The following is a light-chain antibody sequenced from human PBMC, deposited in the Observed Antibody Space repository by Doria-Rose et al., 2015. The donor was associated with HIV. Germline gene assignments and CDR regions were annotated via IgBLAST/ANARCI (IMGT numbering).Light chain of an antibody. V-gene: IGKV3-20*01. CDR2: DGS. CDR1: QSFSSTY. J-gene: IGKJ1*01. Sequence: DIVMTQTPGTLSLSPGERATLSCRASQSFSSTYLAWYQQKPGQAPSLLIYDGSTRATGIPDRFSASGSGTDFTLTINRLEPEDFALYYCHQYGTPWTFGQGTKVE. CDR3: HQYGTPWT.